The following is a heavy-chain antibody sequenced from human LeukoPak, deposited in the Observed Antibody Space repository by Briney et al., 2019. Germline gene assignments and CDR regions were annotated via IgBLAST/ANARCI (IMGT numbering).Heavy chain of an antibody. CDR1: GYTFTGYY. J-gene: IGHJ6*03. CDR3: ARGPSLWFGSGSYLRYYYYYMDV. Sequence: AASVKVSCKASGYTFTGYYMHWVRQDPGQGLEWMGWINPNSGNTGYAQKFQGRVTMTRNTSISTAYMELSSLRSEDTAVYYCARGPSLWFGSGSYLRYYYYYMDVWGKGTTVTISS. D-gene: IGHD3-10*01. V-gene: IGHV1-8*02. CDR2: INPNSGNT.